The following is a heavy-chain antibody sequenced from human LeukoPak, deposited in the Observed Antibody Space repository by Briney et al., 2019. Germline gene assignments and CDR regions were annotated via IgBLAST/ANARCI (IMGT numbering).Heavy chain of an antibody. CDR2: IYYSGST. V-gene: IGHV4-39*01. CDR1: GGSISSSSYY. Sequence: SETLSLTCTVSGGSISSSSYYWGWIRQPPGKGLEWIGSIYYSGSTYYNPSLKSRVTISVDTSKNQFSLKLSSATAADTAVYYCARGGITGTTIDYWGQGTLVTVSS. CDR3: ARGGITGTTIDY. J-gene: IGHJ4*02. D-gene: IGHD1-7*01.